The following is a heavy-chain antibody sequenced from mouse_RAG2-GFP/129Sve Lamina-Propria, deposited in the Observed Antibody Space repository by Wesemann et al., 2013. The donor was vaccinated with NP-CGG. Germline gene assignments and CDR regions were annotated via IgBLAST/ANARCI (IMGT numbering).Heavy chain of an antibody. CDR2: INTYSGVP. CDR3: ARPPYYGSSYVEVGFAY. V-gene: IGHV9-3*01. Sequence: QIQLVQSGPELKKPGETVKISCKASGYTFTTYGMSWVKQAPGKGLKWMGWINTYSGVPTYADDFKGRFAFSLETSASTAYLQINNLKNEDTATYFCARPPYYGSSYVEVGFAYWGQGTLVTVSA. J-gene: IGHJ3*01. D-gene: IGHD1-1*01. CDR1: GYTFTTYG.